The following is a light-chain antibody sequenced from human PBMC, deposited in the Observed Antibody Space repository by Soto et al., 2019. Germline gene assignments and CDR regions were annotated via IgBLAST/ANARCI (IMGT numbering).Light chain of an antibody. CDR2: GAS. CDR3: QQYSNWPLT. Sequence: EIVMTQSPATLSVSPGEGATLSCRASQSVSSNLAWYQQKPGQAPRLLIFGASTSATGIPARFSGSGSGAEFSLTIGSLQSEGVAMYDCQQYSNWPLTFGGGTKVGIK. V-gene: IGKV3-15*01. J-gene: IGKJ4*01. CDR1: QSVSSN.